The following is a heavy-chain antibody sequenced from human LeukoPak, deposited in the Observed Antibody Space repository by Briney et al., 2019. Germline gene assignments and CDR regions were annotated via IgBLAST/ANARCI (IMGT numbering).Heavy chain of an antibody. CDR1: GFTFSDHY. D-gene: IGHD6-19*01. Sequence: PGGSLRLSCAASGFTFSDHYMDWVRQAPGKGLEWVGRTRNKANSYTTEYAASVKGRFTISRDDSKNSLYLQMNSLKTEDTAVYYCARGYFSSGWHAFDIWGQGTLVTVSS. CDR3: ARGYFSSGWHAFDI. V-gene: IGHV3-72*01. J-gene: IGHJ3*02. CDR2: TRNKANSYTT.